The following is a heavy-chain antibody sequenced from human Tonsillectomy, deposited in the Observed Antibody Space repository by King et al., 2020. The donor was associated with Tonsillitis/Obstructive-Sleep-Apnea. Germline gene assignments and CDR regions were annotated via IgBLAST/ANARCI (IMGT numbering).Heavy chain of an antibody. D-gene: IGHD5-18*01. CDR3: ARERAQLRWFDS. V-gene: IGHV4-4*02. CDR1: GGSISSSNW. Sequence: VQLQESGPGLVKPSGTLTLTCAVSGGSISSSNWWNWVRQPPGKGLEWIGEMYHSGSTNYNPSLKSRVTMSVDKSKNQFSLKLSSVTAADTAVYYCARERAQLRWFDSWGQGTLVTVSS. CDR2: MYHSGST. J-gene: IGHJ5*01.